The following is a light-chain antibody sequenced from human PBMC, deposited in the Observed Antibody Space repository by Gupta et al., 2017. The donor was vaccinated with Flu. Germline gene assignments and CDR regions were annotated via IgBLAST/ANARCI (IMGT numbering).Light chain of an antibody. CDR1: SRDVGSYNL. V-gene: IGLV2-23*01. CDR2: EGS. J-gene: IGLJ3*02. Sequence: SALTQPASVSGSPGPAITISCTGTSRDVGSYNLVSWYQQHPGKAPKLMIYEGSKRPSGVSNRFSGSKSGNTASLTISGLQAEDEADYYCGSYAGSTFEFGGGTKLTVL. CDR3: GSYAGSTFE.